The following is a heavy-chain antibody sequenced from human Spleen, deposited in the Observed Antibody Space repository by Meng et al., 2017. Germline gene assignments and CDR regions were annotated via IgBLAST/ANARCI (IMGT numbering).Heavy chain of an antibody. D-gene: IGHD3-10*01. Sequence: GSLRLSCAVSGYSITGSYNWGWIRQPPGKGLEWIGTIDYSGSTNYNPSLKSRVTISVDTSKNQSSLKLSSVTAADTAVYYCARDIDYGSGEFDYWGQGTLVTVSS. J-gene: IGHJ4*02. CDR1: GYSITGSYN. V-gene: IGHV4-38-2*02. CDR3: ARDIDYGSGEFDY. CDR2: IDYSGST.